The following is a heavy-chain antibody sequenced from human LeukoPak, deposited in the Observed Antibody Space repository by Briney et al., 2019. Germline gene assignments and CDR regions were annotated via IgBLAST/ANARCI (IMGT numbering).Heavy chain of an antibody. V-gene: IGHV3-23*01. D-gene: IGHD2-15*01. Sequence: GGSLRLSCAASGFSFSSYAKNWVRQAPGKGLEWVSVICGSSSSTYYVDSVKGRFTISRDNSKNTLYLQMNSLRAEDTAIYYCAKGSGSSCHSATDYWGQGTLVTVSS. J-gene: IGHJ4*02. CDR2: ICGSSSST. CDR3: AKGSGSSCHSATDY. CDR1: GFSFSSYA.